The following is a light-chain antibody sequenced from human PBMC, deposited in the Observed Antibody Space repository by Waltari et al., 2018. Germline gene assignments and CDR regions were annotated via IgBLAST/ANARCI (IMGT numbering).Light chain of an antibody. CDR2: RIS. J-gene: IGKJ3*01. CDR3: QQGHSIPFT. Sequence: EIVLTQSPTSMAVSQGERVTISCTASSSVSTSYLHWYQQKPGLPPRLLVYRISSLASGVPARFSGSGSGTSYTLTISSMEAEDAANYYCQQGHSIPFTFGPGTKLDIK. V-gene: IGKV3D-7*01. CDR1: SSVSTSY.